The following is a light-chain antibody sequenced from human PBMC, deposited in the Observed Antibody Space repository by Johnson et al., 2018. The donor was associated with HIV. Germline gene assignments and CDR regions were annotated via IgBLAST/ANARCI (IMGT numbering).Light chain of an antibody. J-gene: IGLJ1*01. CDR3: GTWDSSLSSYV. Sequence: QSVLTQPPSVSAAPGQRFTISCSGSSSNIGNNYVSWYQQLPGTAPKLLIYDNNKRPSGIPDRFSGSKSGTSATLDITGLQTGDEADYFCGTWDSSLSSYVFGPGTKVNVL. CDR2: DNN. CDR1: SSNIGNNY. V-gene: IGLV1-51*01.